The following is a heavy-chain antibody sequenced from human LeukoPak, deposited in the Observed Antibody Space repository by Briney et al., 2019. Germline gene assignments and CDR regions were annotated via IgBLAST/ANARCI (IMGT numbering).Heavy chain of an antibody. CDR3: ARVGCSGGSCYYLYFDY. D-gene: IGHD2-15*01. J-gene: IGHJ4*02. Sequence: PSETLSLTCAVSGGSISSGGYSWSWIRQPPGKGLEWIGYIYYSGSTYYNPSLKSRVTISVDTSKNQFSLKLSSVTAADTAVYYCARVGCSGGSCYYLYFDYWGQGTLVTVSS. CDR1: GGSISSGGYS. V-gene: IGHV4-30-4*07. CDR2: IYYSGST.